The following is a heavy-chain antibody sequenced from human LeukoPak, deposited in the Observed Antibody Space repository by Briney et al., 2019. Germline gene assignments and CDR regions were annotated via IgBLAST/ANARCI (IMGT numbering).Heavy chain of an antibody. Sequence: SETLSLTCTVSGGSISSYYCSWIRQPAPRGLEWIGRIYTRGSTNYNPSLKSRVTMSVDTSKNQFSLKLSSVTAAETAVYYCASVRRVGGDYVVPYFDFWGQGTLVTVSS. CDR1: GGSISSYY. CDR3: ASVRRVGGDYVVPYFDF. CDR2: IYTRGST. V-gene: IGHV4-4*07. J-gene: IGHJ4*02. D-gene: IGHD4-17*01.